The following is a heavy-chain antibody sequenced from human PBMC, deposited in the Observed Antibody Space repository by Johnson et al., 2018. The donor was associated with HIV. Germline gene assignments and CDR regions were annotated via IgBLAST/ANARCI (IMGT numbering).Heavy chain of an antibody. CDR1: GFTFSSYA. CDR3: ARAQLLADDAFNN. D-gene: IGHD6-6*01. V-gene: IGHV3-64*01. J-gene: IGHJ3*02. CDR2: ISSNGGST. Sequence: EQLVESGGGLVQPGGSLRLSCAASGFTFSSYAMHWVRQAPGKGLEYVSAISSNGGSTYYANSVKGRFTISRDNSKNTLYLQMGSLRAEDMAVYYCARAQLLADDAFNNWGQGTMVTVSS.